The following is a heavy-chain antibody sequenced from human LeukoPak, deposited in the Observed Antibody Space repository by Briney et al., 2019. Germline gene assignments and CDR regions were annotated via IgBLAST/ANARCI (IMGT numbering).Heavy chain of an antibody. D-gene: IGHD2-2*01. CDR3: ARDKSSSTNLLDY. CDR2: ISGSGGGT. J-gene: IGHJ4*02. CDR1: GITLSNYG. V-gene: IGHV3-23*01. Sequence: GGSLRLSCVVSGITLSNYGMSWVRQAPGKGPEWVAGISGSGGGTKYADSVKGRFTISRDNRKNTLYLQMNSLRAEDTAVYYCARDKSSSTNLLDYWGQGTLVTVSS.